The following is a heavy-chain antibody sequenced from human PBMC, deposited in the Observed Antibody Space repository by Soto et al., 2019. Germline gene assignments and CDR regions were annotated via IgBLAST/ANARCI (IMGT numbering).Heavy chain of an antibody. CDR3: ARSQGGSSSLDIYYYYYYGMDV. D-gene: IGHD2-15*01. CDR2: IIHIFGTA. CDR1: GGTFSSYA. V-gene: IGHV1-69*01. Sequence: QVQLVQSGAEVKKPGSSVKVSCTAPGGTFSSYAISWVRQAPGQGLEWMGGIIHIFGTAKYAQKFQGRVTITADESTSTGYMELSSLRSEDTAVYYCARSQGGSSSLDIYYYYYYGMDVWGQGTTVTVSS. J-gene: IGHJ6*02.